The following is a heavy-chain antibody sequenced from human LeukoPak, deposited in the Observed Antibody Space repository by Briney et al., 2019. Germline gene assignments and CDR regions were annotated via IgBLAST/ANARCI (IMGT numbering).Heavy chain of an antibody. D-gene: IGHD1-14*01. CDR3: ARGSLPGYYFDY. Sequence: SETLSLTCAVYGGSFSGYYWSWIRQPPGKGLEWIGEIHHSGSTNYNPSLRSRVTISGDTSKNQVSLGLSSVTAADTAVYYCARGSLPGYYFDYWGQRTLATVSS. CDR2: IHHSGST. J-gene: IGHJ4*02. V-gene: IGHV4-34*01. CDR1: GGSFSGYY.